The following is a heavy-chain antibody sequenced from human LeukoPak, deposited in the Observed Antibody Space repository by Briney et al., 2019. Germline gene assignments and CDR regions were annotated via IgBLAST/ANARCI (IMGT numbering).Heavy chain of an antibody. CDR2: IYYSGST. CDR1: GGSISTYY. D-gene: IGHD4-17*01. Sequence: SETLSLTCTVSGGSISTYYWSWIRQPAGKGLEWIGYIYYSGSTNYNPSLKSRVTISVDTSKNQFSLKLSSVTAADTAVYYCARVDYGDYYMDVWGKGTTVTVSS. J-gene: IGHJ6*03. CDR3: ARVDYGDYYMDV. V-gene: IGHV4-59*01.